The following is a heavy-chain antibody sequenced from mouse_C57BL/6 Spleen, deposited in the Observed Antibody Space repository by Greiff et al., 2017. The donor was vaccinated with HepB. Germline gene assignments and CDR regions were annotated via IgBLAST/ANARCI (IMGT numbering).Heavy chain of an antibody. D-gene: IGHD2-5*01. CDR1: GFTFSSYA. J-gene: IGHJ3*01. V-gene: IGHV5-4*01. CDR3: ARGGSNTWFAY. CDR2: ISDGGSYT. Sequence: EVQLVESGGGLVKPGGSLKLSCAASGFTFSSYAMSWVRQTPEKRLEWVATISDGGSYTYYPDNVKGRFTISRDNAKNNLYLQMSHLKSEDTAMYYCARGGSNTWFAYWGQGTLVTVSA.